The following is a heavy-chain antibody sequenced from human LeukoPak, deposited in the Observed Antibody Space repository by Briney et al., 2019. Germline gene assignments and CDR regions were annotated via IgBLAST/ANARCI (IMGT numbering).Heavy chain of an antibody. Sequence: GGSLRLSCSTSGFTFSNHFMHWVRQAPGKGLEYVSSIGPNGASTLYADSVKGRFTISRDNSKNALYLQLTSLRLEDTALYYCVKDLTGTWSFDYWGQGTLVTVSS. CDR2: IGPNGAST. J-gene: IGHJ4*02. CDR1: GFTFSNHF. D-gene: IGHD3-9*01. CDR3: VKDLTGTWSFDY. V-gene: IGHV3-64D*06.